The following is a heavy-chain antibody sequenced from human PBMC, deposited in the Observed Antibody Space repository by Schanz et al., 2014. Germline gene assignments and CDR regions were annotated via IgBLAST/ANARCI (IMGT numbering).Heavy chain of an antibody. CDR1: GFSIRNHD. Sequence: VQLVESGGGLVQPGGSLRLSCAASGFSIRNHDMHWVRQATGAGLEWVSAIGTAGDTFYLDSVKGRFTISRDNSKNTLYLQMNSLSADDTAVFYCAKGMGYCSGGTCYDYYYYGLDVWGQGTTVTVSS. J-gene: IGHJ6*02. D-gene: IGHD2-15*01. CDR3: AKGMGYCSGGTCYDYYYYGLDV. CDR2: IGTAGDT. V-gene: IGHV3-13*04.